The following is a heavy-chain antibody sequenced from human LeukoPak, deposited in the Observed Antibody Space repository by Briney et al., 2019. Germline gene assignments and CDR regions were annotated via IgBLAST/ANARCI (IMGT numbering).Heavy chain of an antibody. J-gene: IGHJ4*02. CDR3: ARSLIVASEDY. CDR1: GFRFDSFY. D-gene: IGHD3-22*01. CDR2: TSASGAVP. Sequence: GGSLRLSCAASGFRFDSFYMGWIRQVPGKGLDYIAFTSASGAVPYYAESVKGRFTISRGNAKNSVSLQMNSLSADDTAVYYCARSLIVASEDYWGQGTLVTVSS. V-gene: IGHV3-11*04.